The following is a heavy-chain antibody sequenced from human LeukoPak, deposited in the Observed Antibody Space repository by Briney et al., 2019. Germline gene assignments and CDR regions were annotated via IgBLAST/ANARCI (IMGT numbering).Heavy chain of an antibody. CDR3: ARLTGRGFDI. V-gene: IGHV3-23*01. CDR1: GFTFSSYA. D-gene: IGHD3-10*01. J-gene: IGHJ3*02. CDR2: ISGRGDST. Sequence: GGSLRLSCAASGFTFSSYAMSWVRQAPGKGLEWVSAISGRGDSTYYADSVKGRFTISRDNSKNTLYLQMNSLRVEDTAVYYCARLTGRGFDIWGQGTMVTVSS.